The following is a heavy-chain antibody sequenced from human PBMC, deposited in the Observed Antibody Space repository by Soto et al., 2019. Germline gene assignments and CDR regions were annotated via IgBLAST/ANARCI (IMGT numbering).Heavy chain of an antibody. J-gene: IGHJ3*02. D-gene: IGHD4-17*01. Sequence: QVRLVESGGGVVQPGGSLRLSCVASGFSFSSYALHWVRQAPGKGLEWVAYIWYDGKNEHYADSVEGRFTISRDNSRNTLYLQTNSLRAEDTALYHCVRDSTVTTLHAFDIWGQGAMVTVSS. CDR1: GFSFSSYA. CDR2: IWYDGKNE. V-gene: IGHV3-33*01. CDR3: VRDSTVTTLHAFDI.